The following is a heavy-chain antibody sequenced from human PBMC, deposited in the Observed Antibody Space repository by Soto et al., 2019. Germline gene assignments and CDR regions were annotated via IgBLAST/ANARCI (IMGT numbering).Heavy chain of an antibody. CDR1: GYTFTSYG. CDR2: ISAYNGNT. Sequence: ASVKVSCKASGYTFTSYGISWVRQAPGQGLEWMGWISAYNGNTNYAQKLQGRVTMTTDTSTSTAYMELRSLRSDYTAVYYCFRAPRNSGQKILRFFQWPFAYWGQGTLVTVSS. D-gene: IGHD3-3*01. V-gene: IGHV1-18*01. J-gene: IGHJ4*02. CDR3: FRAPRNSGQKILRFFQWPFAY.